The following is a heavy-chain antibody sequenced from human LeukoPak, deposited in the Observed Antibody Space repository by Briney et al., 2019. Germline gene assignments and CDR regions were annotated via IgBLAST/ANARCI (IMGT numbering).Heavy chain of an antibody. D-gene: IGHD6-13*01. CDR3: AKDRRAAAGDLDY. Sequence: GGSLRLSCAASGFTFSSYWMSWVRQAPGKGLEWVANIKQDGSEKYYVDSVKGRFTISRDNAKNSLYLQMNSLRAEDTAVYYCAKDRRAAAGDLDYWGQGTLVTVSS. V-gene: IGHV3-7*01. J-gene: IGHJ4*02. CDR1: GFTFSSYW. CDR2: IKQDGSEK.